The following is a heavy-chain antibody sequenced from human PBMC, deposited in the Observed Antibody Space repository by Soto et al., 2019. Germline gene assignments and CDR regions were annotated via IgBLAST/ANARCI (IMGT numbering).Heavy chain of an antibody. CDR2: IWYDGSNK. Sequence: PGGSLRLSCAASGFPFSNYGMHWVRQAPGQGLDWVGVIWYDGSNKDYAESVKGRFTISRDNSKNMLYLQMNSLRADDTAVYYCASSINWGQGALVTVSS. V-gene: IGHV3-33*03. J-gene: IGHJ4*02. CDR3: ASSIN. CDR1: GFPFSNYG.